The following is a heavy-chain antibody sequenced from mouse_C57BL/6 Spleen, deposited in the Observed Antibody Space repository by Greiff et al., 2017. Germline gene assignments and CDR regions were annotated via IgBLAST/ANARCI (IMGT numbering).Heavy chain of an antibody. V-gene: IGHV1-64*01. Sequence: QVQLQQPGAELVKPGASVKLSCKASGYTFTSSWMHWVKQRPGQGLEWIGLIHPNSGSTNYNEKFKSKATLTADKSSSTAYMQLSSLPSEDSAVYYCARSLYYYGSSYYFDYWCQGTTLTVSS. CDR2: IHPNSGST. D-gene: IGHD1-1*01. CDR1: GYTFTSSW. CDR3: ARSLYYYGSSYYFDY. J-gene: IGHJ2*01.